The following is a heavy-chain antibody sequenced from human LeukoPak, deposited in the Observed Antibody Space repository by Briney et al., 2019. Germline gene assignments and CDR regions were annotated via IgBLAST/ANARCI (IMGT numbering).Heavy chain of an antibody. CDR3: ASAGSGLY. D-gene: IGHD6-19*01. V-gene: IGHV3-30-3*01. CDR2: ISYDGSNK. Sequence: GGSLRLSCAASGFTFSTYAMHWVRQAPGKGLEWVAFISYDGSNKYYADSVKGRFTMSRDNSKNTLYVQMNSLRAEDTAVYYCASAGSGLYWGQGTLVTVSS. J-gene: IGHJ4*02. CDR1: GFTFSTYA.